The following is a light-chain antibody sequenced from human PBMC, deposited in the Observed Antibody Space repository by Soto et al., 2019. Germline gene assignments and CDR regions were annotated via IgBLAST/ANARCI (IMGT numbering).Light chain of an antibody. CDR2: RNS. CDR1: SSNIGSNY. V-gene: IGLV1-47*01. CDR3: AAWDDSLSGVV. Sequence: QSVLTQPPSASGTPGQRGTISCSGSSSNIGSNYVYWYQQLPGTVHQLLIYRNSERPSGVPDRFSGSKSGTSASLAISGLRSEDEADYYCAAWDDSLSGVVFGGGTKLTV. J-gene: IGLJ2*01.